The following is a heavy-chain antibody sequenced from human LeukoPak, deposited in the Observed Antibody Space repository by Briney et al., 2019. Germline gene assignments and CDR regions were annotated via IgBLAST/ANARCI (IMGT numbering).Heavy chain of an antibody. CDR2: ISYDGSNK. J-gene: IGHJ4*02. V-gene: IGHV3-30-3*01. D-gene: IGHD6-6*01. CDR1: GFTFSSYA. CDR3: AKDHARGAARPYCCDY. Sequence: AGGSLRLSCAASGFTFSSYAMHWVRQAPGKGLEWVAVISYDGSNKYYADSVKGRFTISRDNSKNTLYLQMNSLRAEDTAVYYCAKDHARGAARPYCCDYWGQGTLVTVSS.